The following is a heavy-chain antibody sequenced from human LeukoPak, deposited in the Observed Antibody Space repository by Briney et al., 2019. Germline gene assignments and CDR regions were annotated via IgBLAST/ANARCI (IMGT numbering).Heavy chain of an antibody. CDR2: IYYDGST. V-gene: IGHV4-59*01. J-gene: IGHJ4*02. CDR3: ARWELRRYFDY. Sequence: KPSETLSLTCTVSGGSISSYYRSWIRQPPGKGLEWIGYIYYDGSTNYNPSLKSRVTISVDTSKNQFSLRLNSVTAADTAVYYCARWELRRYFDYWGQGTLVTVSS. D-gene: IGHD1-26*01. CDR1: GGSISSYY.